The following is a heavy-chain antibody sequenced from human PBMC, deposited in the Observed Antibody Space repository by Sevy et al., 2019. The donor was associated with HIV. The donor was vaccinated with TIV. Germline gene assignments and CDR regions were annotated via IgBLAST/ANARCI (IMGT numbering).Heavy chain of an antibody. D-gene: IGHD3-22*01. CDR2: INGDESSI. Sequence: GGSLSLSCEVSAFTFSSSWMNWVRQAPGKGLVWVSRINGDESSINYADSVKGRFTTSRDNAKNTLYLQMEGLRAEDTAVYYCARGDYNDVYYFFDLWGRGTLVTVSS. V-gene: IGHV3-74*01. CDR1: AFTFSSSW. J-gene: IGHJ2*01. CDR3: ARGDYNDVYYFFDL.